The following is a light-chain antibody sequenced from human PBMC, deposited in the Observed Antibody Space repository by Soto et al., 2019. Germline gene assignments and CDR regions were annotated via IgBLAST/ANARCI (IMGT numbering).Light chain of an antibody. J-gene: IGKJ1*01. CDR2: AAS. V-gene: IGKV1-39*01. CDR3: RQSDSTPWT. CDR1: QTISNH. Sequence: DLQMTQSPSSLSASVGDRVTITCRASQTISNHLSWYRQTPGKAPNLLIYAASNLQSGVPSRFSGSGSGTDFTLTISSLQPEDFATYYCRQSDSTPWTFGQGTRVDVK.